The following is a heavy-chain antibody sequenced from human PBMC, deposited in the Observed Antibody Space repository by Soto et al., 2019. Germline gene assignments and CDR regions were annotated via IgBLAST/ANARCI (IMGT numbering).Heavy chain of an antibody. V-gene: IGHV1-18*01. J-gene: IGHJ4*01. CDR3: ARDRGVVTSGSAYYFDY. CDR2: ISGYNGNT. Sequence: QGQLVQSGPEVKKPGASVKVSCKATGYTFRRYGVTCARQATGQGLEWMGWISGYNGNTEYAHKLQGRVTMTTDTTTSTVDMELRSLGSADTAVYDFARDRGVVTSGSAYYFDYWGHGTLVTVSS. CDR1: GYTFRRYG. D-gene: IGHD2-2*01.